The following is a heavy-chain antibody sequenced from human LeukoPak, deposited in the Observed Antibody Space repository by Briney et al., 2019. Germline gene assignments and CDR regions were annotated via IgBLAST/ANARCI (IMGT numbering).Heavy chain of an antibody. CDR2: ITWSGGTM. V-gene: IGHV3-9*01. Sequence: GGSLRLSCAASGFTFVDHAMHWVRQAPGKGLEWVSGITWSGGTMGYADSVKGRFTISRDDAKNSLFLQMNSLRVEDTALYYCARASYYYDTTGLGAVDIWGQGTMVTVSS. CDR1: GFTFVDHA. D-gene: IGHD3-22*01. CDR3: ARASYYYDTTGLGAVDI. J-gene: IGHJ3*02.